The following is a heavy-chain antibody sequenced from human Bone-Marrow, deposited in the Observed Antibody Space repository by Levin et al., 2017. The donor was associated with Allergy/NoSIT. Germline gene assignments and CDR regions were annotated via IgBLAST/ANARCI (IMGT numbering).Heavy chain of an antibody. CDR1: GGSFRGYY. J-gene: IGHJ5*02. D-gene: IGHD2-2*01. V-gene: IGHV4-34*01. Sequence: SQTLSLTCAVYGGSFRGYYWSWIRQPPGKGLEWIGEINHSGSTNYNPSLKSRVTISVDTSKNQFSLKLSSVTAADTAVYYCARGYRSTSCCAFDPWGQGTLVTVSS. CDR2: INHSGST. CDR3: ARGYRSTSCCAFDP.